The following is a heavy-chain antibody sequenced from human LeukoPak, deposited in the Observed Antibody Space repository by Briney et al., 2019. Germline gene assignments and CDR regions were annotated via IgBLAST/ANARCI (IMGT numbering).Heavy chain of an antibody. J-gene: IGHJ4*02. V-gene: IGHV4-31*03. Sequence: SQTLSLTCTVSGGSISSGVYYWSWIRQHPGQGLEWIGYIYYSGSTYYNPSLKSRVTISVDTSKNQFSLKLSSVTAADTAVYYCASGGRDFNFDYWGQGTLVTVSS. CDR3: ASGGRDFNFDY. CDR2: IYYSGST. D-gene: IGHD3-16*01. CDR1: GGSISSGVYY.